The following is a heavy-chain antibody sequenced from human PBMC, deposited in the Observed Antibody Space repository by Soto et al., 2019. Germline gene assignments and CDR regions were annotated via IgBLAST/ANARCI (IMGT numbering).Heavy chain of an antibody. J-gene: IGHJ4*02. CDR1: GFSLTTSGVG. V-gene: IGHV2-5*02. CDR2: IYWDDDK. D-gene: IGHD3-3*01. Sequence: QITLNESGPTVVRPTETLTLTCRFSGFSLTTSGVGVGWVRQSPGKAPEWLALIYWDDDKRYSESLKSRLTITKDTSKNQVVLTVANLDTTDTDTYYCAHRVLRTVFGLITTTAIYFDFWGQGTPVAGSS. CDR3: AHRVLRTVFGLITTTAIYFDF.